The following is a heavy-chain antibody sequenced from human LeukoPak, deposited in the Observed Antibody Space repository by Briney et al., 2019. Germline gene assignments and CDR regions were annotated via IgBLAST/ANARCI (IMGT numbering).Heavy chain of an antibody. D-gene: IGHD5-24*01. J-gene: IGHJ4*02. CDR1: GGSISSSSYY. CDR3: ARQGVEDGYKTDLDY. Sequence: SETLSLTCTVSGGSISSSSYYWGWIRQPPGKGLEWIGSIYYSGSTYYNPSLKSRVTISVDTSKNQFSLKLSSVTAADTAVYYCARQGVEDGYKTDLDYWGQGTLVTVSS. V-gene: IGHV4-39*01. CDR2: IYYSGST.